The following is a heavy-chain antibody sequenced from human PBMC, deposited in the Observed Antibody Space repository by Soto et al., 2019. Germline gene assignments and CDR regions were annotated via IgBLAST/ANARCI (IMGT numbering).Heavy chain of an antibody. V-gene: IGHV3-74*01. D-gene: IGHD2-8*02. CDR3: ARDSSLGGGVNKAFDI. CDR1: GFTFSIYW. Sequence: GGSLRLSCAASGFTFSIYWMNWVRQAPGEGLVWVSRINGDASSSSTAASVRGRFTISRDNAKNTLYLQMNSLRAEDTAVYYCARDSSLGGGVNKAFDIGGKGKKVTVPS. J-gene: IGHJ3*02. CDR2: INGDASSS.